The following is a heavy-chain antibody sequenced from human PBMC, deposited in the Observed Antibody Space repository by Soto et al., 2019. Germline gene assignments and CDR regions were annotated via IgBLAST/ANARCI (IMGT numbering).Heavy chain of an antibody. CDR3: ASRQPPGPNMDV. Sequence: SETLSLTCTVSGGSISSDDYYWSWIRQHPGKGLEWIGYIYYSGSTNYNPSLKSRVTISVDTSKNQFSLKLSSVTAADTAVYYCASRQPPGPNMDVWGKGTTVTVSS. CDR1: GGSISSDDYY. J-gene: IGHJ6*03. D-gene: IGHD6-13*01. CDR2: IYYSGST. V-gene: IGHV4-61*08.